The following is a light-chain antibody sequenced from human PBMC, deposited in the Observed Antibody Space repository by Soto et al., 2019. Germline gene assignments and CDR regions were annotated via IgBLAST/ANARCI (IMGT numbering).Light chain of an antibody. J-gene: IGLJ1*01. Sequence: QSALTQPASVSGSPGQSITVSCTGTSTDIGGYNYVSWYQQHPGKAPKLMVYEVTNRPSGVSDRFSGYKSGNTASLTISGLQADDEGYYYCSSYTSRSTLYVFGPGTTLTVL. V-gene: IGLV2-14*01. CDR1: STDIGGYNY. CDR2: EVT. CDR3: SSYTSRSTLYV.